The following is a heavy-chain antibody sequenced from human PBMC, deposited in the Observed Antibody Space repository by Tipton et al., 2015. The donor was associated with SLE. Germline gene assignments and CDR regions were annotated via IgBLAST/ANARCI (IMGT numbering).Heavy chain of an antibody. J-gene: IGHJ5*02. D-gene: IGHD1-26*01. Sequence: QLVQSGAEVKKPGASVKVSCKASGYTFTSYGISWVRQAPGQGLEWMGWISAYNGNTNYAQKFQGRVTITADESTSTAYMELSSLRSEDTAVYYCARVGGSWWFDPWGQGTLVTVSS. V-gene: IGHV1-18*04. CDR2: ISAYNGNT. CDR3: ARVGGSWWFDP. CDR1: GYTFTSYG.